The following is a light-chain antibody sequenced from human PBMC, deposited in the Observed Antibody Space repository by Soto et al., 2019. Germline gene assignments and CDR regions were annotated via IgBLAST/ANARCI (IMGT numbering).Light chain of an antibody. V-gene: IGKV1-5*01. J-gene: IGKJ1*01. Sequence: DLQMTQSPSTLSASVGDRVTITCRASENIKNWLAWYQQTAGKAPKVLISDASRLEAGVPSRFSGSGSGTDFTLTITSLQTDDFGTYYCQQYDVHPKTFGQGTKVEVK. CDR1: ENIKNW. CDR2: DAS. CDR3: QQYDVHPKT.